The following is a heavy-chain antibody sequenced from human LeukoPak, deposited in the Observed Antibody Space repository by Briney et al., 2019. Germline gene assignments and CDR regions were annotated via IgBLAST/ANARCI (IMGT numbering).Heavy chain of an antibody. Sequence: GASVKVSCKASGGTFSSYAISWVRQAPGQGLEWMGRIIPIFGTANYAQKFQGRVTITTDESTSTAYMELHSLRSEDTAVYYCARHLRPYEYYFDYWGQGTLVTVSS. CDR1: GGTFSSYA. D-gene: IGHD2-8*01. CDR3: ARHLRPYEYYFDY. V-gene: IGHV1-69*05. CDR2: IIPIFGTA. J-gene: IGHJ4*02.